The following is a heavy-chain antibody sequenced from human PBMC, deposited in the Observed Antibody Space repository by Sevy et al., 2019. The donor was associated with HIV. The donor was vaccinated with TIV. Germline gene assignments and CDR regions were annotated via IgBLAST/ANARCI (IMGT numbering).Heavy chain of an antibody. CDR1: GFTFTYAW. V-gene: IGHV3-15*01. CDR2: IKSRPDGGTT. CDR3: ATDPIIVLLVTDGMDV. J-gene: IGHJ6*02. Sequence: GGSLRLSCAASGFTFTYAWMSWVRHAPGKGLEWVVRIKSRPDGGTTDYAATVKGRFTISRDDSKNTLYLQMNSLKTEDSAVYYCATDPIIVLLVTDGMDVWGQGTMVTVSS. D-gene: IGHD2-8*01.